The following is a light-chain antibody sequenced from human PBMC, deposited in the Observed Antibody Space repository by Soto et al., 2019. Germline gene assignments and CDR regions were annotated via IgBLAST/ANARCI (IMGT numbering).Light chain of an antibody. CDR2: KVS. CDR3: MQGTQWPYT. V-gene: IGKV2-30*02. CDR1: QSLVHSDGNSY. J-gene: IGKJ2*01. Sequence: DVLMPQSPLSLPVTLGQPASVSCRSSQSLVHSDGNSYLSWFQQRPGQSQRRLIYKVSNRDSGVPDRFSGSGSDTDFTLKISRVEAEDVGVYYCMQGTQWPYTFGQGTQLEIK.